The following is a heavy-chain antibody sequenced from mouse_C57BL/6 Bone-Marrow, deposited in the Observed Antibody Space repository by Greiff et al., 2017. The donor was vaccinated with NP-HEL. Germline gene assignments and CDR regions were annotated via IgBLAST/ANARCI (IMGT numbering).Heavy chain of an antibody. V-gene: IGHV5-9*01. Sequence: DVQLVESGGGLVKPGGSLKLSCAASGFTFSSYTMSWVRQTPEKRLEWVATISGGGGNTYYPDSVKGRFTISRDNAKNTLYLQMSSLRSEDTALYYCARPNYYGSSWYFDVWGTGTTVTVSS. J-gene: IGHJ1*03. CDR1: GFTFSSYT. CDR3: ARPNYYGSSWYFDV. D-gene: IGHD1-1*01. CDR2: ISGGGGNT.